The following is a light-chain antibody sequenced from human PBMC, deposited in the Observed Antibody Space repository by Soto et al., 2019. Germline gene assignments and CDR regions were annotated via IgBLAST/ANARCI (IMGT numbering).Light chain of an antibody. CDR1: QSLVYRDGATF. Sequence: EVVLTQSPVSLAVTLGQPASISCRASQSLVYRDGATFLNWYQQRPGQPPRRLIYRVSDRDPAAPDRFAGSGSGTDFTLTISRVEAEDVGVYYCMQGSHWPLSFGGGTRVEIK. V-gene: IGKV2-30*01. J-gene: IGKJ4*01. CDR3: MQGSHWPLS. CDR2: RVS.